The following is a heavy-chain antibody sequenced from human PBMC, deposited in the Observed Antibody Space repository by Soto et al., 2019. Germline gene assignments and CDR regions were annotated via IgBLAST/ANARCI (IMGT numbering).Heavy chain of an antibody. CDR3: VRDKQGMPFDN. Sequence: QVQLLQSGAEVKRPGASLKVSCKASGYIFITHALHWVRQAPGQRPEWMGWIQTGDGDTEYSEKFQGRVTISSDTSASTAYMELSSLTAEDTAVYYCVRDKQGMPFDNWGQGTLVTVSS. CDR1: GYIFITHA. J-gene: IGHJ4*02. V-gene: IGHV1-3*04. CDR2: IQTGDGDT. D-gene: IGHD2-2*01.